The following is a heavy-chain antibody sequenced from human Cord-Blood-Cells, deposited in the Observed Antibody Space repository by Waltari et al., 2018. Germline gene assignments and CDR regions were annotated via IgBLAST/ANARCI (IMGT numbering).Heavy chain of an antibody. V-gene: IGHV4-39*01. CDR3: ARQEYYSRVHSY. Sequence: QLQLQESGPGLVKPSETLSLTCTVSGGSISSSSYYWGWIRQPPGKGLEWIGSIYYSGSTYYNPSLKIRVTISVDTSKNQFSLKLSSVTAADTAVYYCARQEYYSRVHSYWGQGTLVTVSS. D-gene: IGHD2-21*01. CDR1: GGSISSSSYY. CDR2: IYYSGST. J-gene: IGHJ4*02.